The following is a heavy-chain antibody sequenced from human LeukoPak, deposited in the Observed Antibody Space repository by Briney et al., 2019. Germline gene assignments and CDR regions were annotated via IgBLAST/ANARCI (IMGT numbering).Heavy chain of an antibody. CDR3: AADNDYSVQQWLHRGAY. Sequence: SVKVSFKTSGFTFTRSAMQWVRQARGQRLEWIGWIVVGSGSTDYAQKFQERVTITRNMSTSTAYMELSSLTSEDTAVYYCAADNDYSVQQWLHRGAYWGQGTLVTVSS. V-gene: IGHV1-58*02. CDR1: GFTFTRSA. D-gene: IGHD4-11*01. CDR2: IVVGSGST. J-gene: IGHJ4*02.